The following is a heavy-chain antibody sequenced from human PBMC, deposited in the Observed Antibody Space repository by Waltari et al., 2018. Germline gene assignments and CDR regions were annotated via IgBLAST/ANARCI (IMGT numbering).Heavy chain of an antibody. Sequence: QVQLVQSGAEVKKPGASVKVSCKASGFTFTNYYIHWVRQAPGQGLEWMGWINCNTGDTNSAQKFQGRVTMTRDTSGTTAYMDLNRLSSDDTAVYYCARQTSYVISFVDYWGQGTLLTVSS. CDR1: GFTFTNYY. D-gene: IGHD5-18*01. CDR3: ARQTSYVISFVDY. CDR2: INCNTGDT. V-gene: IGHV1-2*02. J-gene: IGHJ4*02.